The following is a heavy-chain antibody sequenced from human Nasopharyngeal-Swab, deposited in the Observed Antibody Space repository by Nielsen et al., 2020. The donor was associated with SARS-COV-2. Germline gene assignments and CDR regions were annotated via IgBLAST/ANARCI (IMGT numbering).Heavy chain of an antibody. CDR1: GFTFSSYW. V-gene: IGHV3-74*01. CDR3: VRSPSSISPGWFDS. D-gene: IGHD1-14*01. CDR2: INSEGSST. Sequence: GESLKISCAASGFTFSSYWMHWVRQAPGKGLVWVSRINSEGSSTSYADSVKGRFTISRDNAKKTRYLQMNRLSAEDTAVYYCVRSPSSISPGWFDSWGQGTLVTVSS. J-gene: IGHJ5*01.